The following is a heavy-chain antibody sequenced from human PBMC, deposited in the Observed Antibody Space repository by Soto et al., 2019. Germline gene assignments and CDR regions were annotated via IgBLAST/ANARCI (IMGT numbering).Heavy chain of an antibody. CDR3: ARDRQHTYGNCFDP. V-gene: IGHV4-59*01. CDR1: GGSISAYY. CDR2: VYNSGST. Sequence: SETLSLTCTVSGGSISAYYWSSIRQAPGKGLEWIGYVYNSGSTNYNPSLKSRVTIWESTSKNQVSLRLPSVTAADTAVYYCARDRQHTYGNCFDPWGQGTLVTVS. D-gene: IGHD4-17*01. J-gene: IGHJ5*02.